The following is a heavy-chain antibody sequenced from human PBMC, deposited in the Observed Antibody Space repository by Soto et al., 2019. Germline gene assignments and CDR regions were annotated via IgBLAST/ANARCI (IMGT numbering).Heavy chain of an antibody. CDR1: GGTFSSYT. J-gene: IGHJ3*02. D-gene: IGHD3-10*01. Sequence: ASVKVSCKASGGTFSSYTISWVRQAPGQGLEWMGRIIPILGIANYAQKFQGRVTITADKSTSTAYMELSSLRSEDTAVYYCATIWFGELLPHDAFDIWGQGTMVTVSS. CDR2: IIPILGIA. V-gene: IGHV1-69*02. CDR3: ATIWFGELLPHDAFDI.